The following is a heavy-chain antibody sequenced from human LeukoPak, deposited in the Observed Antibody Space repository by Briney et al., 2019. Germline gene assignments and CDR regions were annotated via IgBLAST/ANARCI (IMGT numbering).Heavy chain of an antibody. CDR3: ARDGLRSGYYYYYYGMDV. J-gene: IGHJ6*02. D-gene: IGHD4-17*01. Sequence: PGGSLRLSCAASGFTFSSYWMSWVRQATGKGLEWVANIKQDGSEKYYVDSVKGRFTISRDNAKNSLYLQMNSLRAEDTAVYYCARDGLRSGYYYYYYGMDVWGQGTTVTVSS. CDR2: IKQDGSEK. V-gene: IGHV3-7*01. CDR1: GFTFSSYW.